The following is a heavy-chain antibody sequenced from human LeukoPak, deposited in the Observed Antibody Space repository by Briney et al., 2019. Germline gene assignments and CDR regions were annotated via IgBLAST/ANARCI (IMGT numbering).Heavy chain of an antibody. J-gene: IGHJ4*02. V-gene: IGHV3-7*01. Sequence: RPGGSLRLSCAASGFTFSSHWMSWVRQAPGKGLEWVANIKQDRSEKYYVGSVKGRFTISRDNAKNSLYLQMNSLRDEDMAVYYCVREGNYASGFEYWGQGTLVTVSS. D-gene: IGHD1-7*01. CDR1: GFTFSSHW. CDR3: VREGNYASGFEY. CDR2: IKQDRSEK.